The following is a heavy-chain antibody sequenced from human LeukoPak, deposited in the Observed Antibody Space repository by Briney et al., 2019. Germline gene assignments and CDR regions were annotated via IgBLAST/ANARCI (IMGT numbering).Heavy chain of an antibody. J-gene: IGHJ4*02. V-gene: IGHV3-23*01. CDR3: AKDLGRYRKNYFDY. CDR1: GFTFNSYA. Sequence: GGSLRLSCAASGFTFNSYAMSWVRKAPEKGLEWVATITGSGGGTYYADSVKGRFTISRDDSKNTLYLQTNSLRGEDTAVYCCAKDLGRYRKNYFDYWGQGTLVTVSS. D-gene: IGHD1-26*01. CDR2: ITGSGGGT.